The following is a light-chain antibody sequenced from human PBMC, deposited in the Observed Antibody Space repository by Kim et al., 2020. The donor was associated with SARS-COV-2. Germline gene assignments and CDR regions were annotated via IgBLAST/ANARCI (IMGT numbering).Light chain of an antibody. V-gene: IGKV3-20*01. Sequence: EIVLTQSPGPLSLSPGERATLSCRASQSVTSNYLAWYQQNPGQPPRLLIYGASSRATGIPDRFSGSGSGTDFTLTISRLEPEDFAVYYCQQYVTSFRTFGQGTKLEI. CDR3: QQYVTSFRT. J-gene: IGKJ2*01. CDR2: GAS. CDR1: QSVTSNY.